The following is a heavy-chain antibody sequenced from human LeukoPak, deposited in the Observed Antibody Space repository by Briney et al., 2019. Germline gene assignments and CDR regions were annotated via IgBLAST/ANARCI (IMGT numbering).Heavy chain of an antibody. D-gene: IGHD4-17*01. CDR2: IYYSGST. Sequence: SQTLSLTCTVSGGSISSYYWSWIRQPPGKGLEWIGYIYYSGSTNYNPSLKSRVTISVDTSKNQFSLKLSSVTAADTAVYYCARVSTVTAPHWYYYYGMDVWGQGTTVTVSS. J-gene: IGHJ6*02. CDR1: GGSISSYY. CDR3: ARVSTVTAPHWYYYYGMDV. V-gene: IGHV4-59*01.